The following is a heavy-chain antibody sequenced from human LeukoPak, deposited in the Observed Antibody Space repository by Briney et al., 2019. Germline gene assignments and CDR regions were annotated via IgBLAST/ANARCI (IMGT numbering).Heavy chain of an antibody. CDR3: ARGYYYGSRGYYPDALDI. J-gene: IGHJ3*02. Sequence: ASVKVSCKASGGTFSSYAISWVRQAPGHGLEWMGGIIPIFGTANYAQKFQGRVTITTDESTSTSYMELSSLRSEDTAVYYCARGYYYGSRGYYPDALDIWGQGTMVTVSS. CDR2: IIPIFGTA. D-gene: IGHD3-22*01. CDR1: GGTFSSYA. V-gene: IGHV1-69*05.